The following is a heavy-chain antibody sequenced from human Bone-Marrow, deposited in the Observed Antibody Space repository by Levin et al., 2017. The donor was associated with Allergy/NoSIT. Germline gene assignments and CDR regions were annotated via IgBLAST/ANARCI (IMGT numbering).Heavy chain of an antibody. D-gene: IGHD3-16*01. CDR3: ARDFRFGPDYYYYYMDV. Sequence: GESLKISCAASGITVSRNYITWVRQAPGKGLEWVSGIYSASSTYYADSVKGRFTISRDSSKNTLFLQMNSLRAEDTAVYYCARDFRFGPDYYYYYMDVWGKGTTVTVSS. V-gene: IGHV3-66*02. J-gene: IGHJ6*03. CDR1: GITVSRNY. CDR2: IYSASST.